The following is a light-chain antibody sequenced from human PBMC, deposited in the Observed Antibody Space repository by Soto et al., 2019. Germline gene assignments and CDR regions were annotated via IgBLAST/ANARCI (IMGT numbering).Light chain of an antibody. CDR3: QKYNSAPRT. CDR1: QGISNY. V-gene: IGKV1-27*01. J-gene: IGKJ1*01. Sequence: DIQMTQSPSSLSASVGDRVTITCRASQGISNYLAWYQQKPGKVPKLLIYAASTLQSGVPSRFGGSGSGTDFNITISSLQHEDDATYYCQKYNSAPRTFGQGTKVEVK. CDR2: AAS.